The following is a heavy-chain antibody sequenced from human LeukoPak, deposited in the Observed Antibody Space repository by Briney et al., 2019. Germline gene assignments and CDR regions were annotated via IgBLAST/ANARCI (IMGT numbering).Heavy chain of an antibody. CDR2: INHSGST. V-gene: IGHV4-34*01. Sequence: SETLSLTCAVYGGSFSGYYWSWIRQPPGKGLESIGEINHSGSTNYNPSLKSRVTISVDTSKNQFSLKLSSVTAADTAVYYCARHPYGSGRNWFDPWGQGTLVTVSP. D-gene: IGHD6-19*01. CDR3: ARHPYGSGRNWFDP. J-gene: IGHJ5*02. CDR1: GGSFSGYY.